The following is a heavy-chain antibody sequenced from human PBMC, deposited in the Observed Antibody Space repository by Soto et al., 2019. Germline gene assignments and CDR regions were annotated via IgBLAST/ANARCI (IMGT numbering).Heavy chain of an antibody. CDR3: ARIFSDGAFDY. J-gene: IGHJ4*02. CDR1: GGSISSYY. V-gene: IGHV4-59*08. D-gene: IGHD3-3*01. Sequence: SETLSLTCTVSGGSISSYYWSWIRQPPGKGLEWIGYIYYSGSTNYNPSLKSRVTISVDTSKNQFSLKLSSVTAADTAVYYCARIFSDGAFDYWGQGTLVTVSS. CDR2: IYYSGST.